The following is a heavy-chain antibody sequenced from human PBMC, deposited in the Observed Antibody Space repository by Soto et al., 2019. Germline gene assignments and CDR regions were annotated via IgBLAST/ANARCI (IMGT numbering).Heavy chain of an antibody. CDR1: GFTFDDYA. Sequence: EVQLVESGGGLVQPGRSLRLSCAASGFTFDDYAMHWVRQAPRKGLEWVSRISWNSGSIGYADSVTGRFPISRDNAKNSLYLQMISLSAEDTALYYCAKGVGSYGNFDFWGQGTLVTVSS. CDR2: ISWNSGSI. V-gene: IGHV3-9*01. CDR3: AKGVGSYGNFDF. J-gene: IGHJ4*02. D-gene: IGHD5-18*01.